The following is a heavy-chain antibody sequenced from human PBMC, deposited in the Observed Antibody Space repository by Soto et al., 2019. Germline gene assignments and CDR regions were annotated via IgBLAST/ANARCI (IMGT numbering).Heavy chain of an antibody. Sequence: AETLSLTCTVSGGSISSSSYYWGWIHQPPGKGLEWIGSIYYSGSTYYNPSLKSRVTISVDTSKNQFSLMLTSVTAAETAVYYSARDCGGDCYPFLYFDGMDVWGQGTMVTVSS. CDR1: GGSISSSSYY. J-gene: IGHJ6*02. CDR2: IYYSGST. V-gene: IGHV4-39*02. D-gene: IGHD2-21*02. CDR3: ARDCGGDCYPFLYFDGMDV.